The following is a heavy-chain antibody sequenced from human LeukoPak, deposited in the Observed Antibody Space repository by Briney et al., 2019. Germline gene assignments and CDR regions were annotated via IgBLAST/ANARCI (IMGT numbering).Heavy chain of an antibody. J-gene: IGHJ4*02. CDR1: GDSISSNNYL. V-gene: IGHV4-39*07. CDR3: ARKPKDCSGGTCYWYYFDY. Sequence: SETLSLTCTVSGDSISSNNYLWARIRQPPGKGLEWIGNIYSSGSPYYNPSLQSRVTISLDTSKNQFSLNLSSVTAADTAVYYCARKPKDCSGGTCYWYYFDYWGQGTLVTVSS. D-gene: IGHD2-15*01. CDR2: IYSSGSP.